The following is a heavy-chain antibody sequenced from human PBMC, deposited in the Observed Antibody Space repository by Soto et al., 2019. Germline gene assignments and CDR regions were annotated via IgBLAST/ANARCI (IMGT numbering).Heavy chain of an antibody. D-gene: IGHD3-3*01. J-gene: IGHJ6*02. Sequence: SLKISCKRSGYSFTSYWIGCVRQMPRKGLECMGIIYPGDSDTRYSPSFQGQVTISVDKSISTAYLQWSSLKATDTAMYYCARHAYDFWSGHPNPRYYYGMDVWGQGTTVTVSS. CDR2: IYPGDSDT. V-gene: IGHV5-51*01. CDR1: GYSFTSYW. CDR3: ARHAYDFWSGHPNPRYYYGMDV.